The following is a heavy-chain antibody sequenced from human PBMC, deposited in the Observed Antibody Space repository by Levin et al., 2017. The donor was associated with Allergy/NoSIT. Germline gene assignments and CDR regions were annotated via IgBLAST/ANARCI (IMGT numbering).Heavy chain of an antibody. D-gene: IGHD3-9*01. V-gene: IGHV4-34*01. CDR2: IHHSGST. CDR3: ARVVPGARYFDWLFYDL. J-gene: IGHJ5*02. Sequence: RTSETLSLTCAVYVASFSGYYWTWIRQPPHKGLEWIGEIHHSGSTNYNPSLKSRVSISADTSKNQFSLKLISVTAADTAVYYCARVVPGARYFDWLFYDLWGQGNLVTVSS. CDR1: VASFSGYY.